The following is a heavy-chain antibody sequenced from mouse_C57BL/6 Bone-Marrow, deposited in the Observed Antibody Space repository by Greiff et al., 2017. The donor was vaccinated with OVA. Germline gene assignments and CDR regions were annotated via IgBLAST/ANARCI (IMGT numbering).Heavy chain of an antibody. CDR3: ASGDGITTVVP. V-gene: IGHV1-9*01. D-gene: IGHD1-1*01. CDR1: GYTFTGYW. CDR2: ILPGSGST. J-gene: IGHJ3*01. Sequence: QVQLQQSGAELMKPGASVKLSCKASGYTFTGYWIEWVKQRPGHGLEWIGEILPGSGSTNYNEKLKGKATFTADTSSNTAYMQLSSLTTDDSAIYYCASGDGITTVVPWGQGTLVTVSA.